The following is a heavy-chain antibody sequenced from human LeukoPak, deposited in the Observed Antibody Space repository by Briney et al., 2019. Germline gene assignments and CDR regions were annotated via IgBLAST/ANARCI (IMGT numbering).Heavy chain of an antibody. CDR2: ISSSGDNK. D-gene: IGHD6-13*01. V-gene: IGHV3-11*01. CDR3: ARDGGWGIADPLSY. CDR1: GFTFSDYY. Sequence: GGSLRLSCAASGFTFSDYYMSWMRQAPGKGLDWVSYISSSGDNKYYADSVKGRFTISRDNAKNSLSLQMDSLTAEDTAVYYCARDGGWGIADPLSYWGQGTLVTVSS. J-gene: IGHJ4*02.